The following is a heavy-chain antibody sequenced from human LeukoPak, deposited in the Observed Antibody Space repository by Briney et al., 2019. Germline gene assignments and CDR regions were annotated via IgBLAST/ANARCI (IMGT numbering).Heavy chain of an antibody. V-gene: IGHV5-10-1*01. CDR2: IDPSDSYT. D-gene: IGHD4-17*01. J-gene: IGHJ4*02. CDR1: GYSFTSYW. CDR3: ARHTTTVTPLFDY. Sequence: GESLKISCKGSGYSFTSYWISWVRQMPGKGLEWMGRIDPSDSYTNYSPSFQGHDTISADKSISTAYLQWSSLKASDTAMYYCARHTTTVTPLFDYWGQGTLVTVSS.